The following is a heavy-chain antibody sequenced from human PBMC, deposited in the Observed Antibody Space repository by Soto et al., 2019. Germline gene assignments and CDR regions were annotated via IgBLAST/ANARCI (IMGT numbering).Heavy chain of an antibody. J-gene: IGHJ5*02. D-gene: IGHD6-13*01. Sequence: GESLKISCKGAGYRLDGAWIGWVRQMPGKGLEWMGIIKPGGSDLRYSPSFRGQVTISADAAVNTAFLQWNSLKASDTAMYYCARESSQAGNWFDPWGQGTLVTVSS. CDR3: ARESSQAGNWFDP. CDR2: IKPGGSDL. V-gene: IGHV5-51*01. CDR1: GYRLDGAW.